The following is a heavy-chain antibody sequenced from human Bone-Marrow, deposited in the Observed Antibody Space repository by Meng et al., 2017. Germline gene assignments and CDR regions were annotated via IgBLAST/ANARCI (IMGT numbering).Heavy chain of an antibody. CDR3: ARKAVAGNFDY. CDR1: GDSISRSNW. D-gene: IGHD6-13*01. V-gene: IGHV4-4*02. J-gene: IGHJ4*02. CDR2: IYHSGNT. Sequence: HVELQESGPGLVKHSGTLSLTCAVSGDSISRSNWWSWVRQPPGKGLEWIGEIYHSGNTNYNASLKSRVTLSIDKSKNQFSLKLSSVTAADTAVYYCARKAVAGNFDYWGQGTLVTVSS.